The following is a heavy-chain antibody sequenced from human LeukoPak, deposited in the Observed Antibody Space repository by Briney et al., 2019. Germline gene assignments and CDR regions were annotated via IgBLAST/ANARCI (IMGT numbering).Heavy chain of an antibody. J-gene: IGHJ4*02. CDR1: GGSISSSIYY. CDR2: IYYSGST. D-gene: IGHD5-12*01. Sequence: SETLSLTCTVSGGSISSSIYYWGWISQPPGKGLERIGSIYYSGSTYYNPSLKSRVTISVDTSKNQFSLKLSSVTAADTAVYYCARLHSGYDSSNYFDYWGQGTLVTVSS. CDR3: ARLHSGYDSSNYFDY. V-gene: IGHV4-39*01.